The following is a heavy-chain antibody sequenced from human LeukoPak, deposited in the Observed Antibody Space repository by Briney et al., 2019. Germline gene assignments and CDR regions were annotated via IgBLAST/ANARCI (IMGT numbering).Heavy chain of an antibody. Sequence: PSETLSLTCTVSGGSISSYYWSWIRQPPGKRLEWIGHIYYSGSTDYNPSLKSRVTISVDTSKNQFSLKLSSVTAADTAVYYCASRSSIWSGYQDTLYYFDSWGQGTLVTVSS. CDR2: IYYSGST. CDR1: GGSISSYY. V-gene: IGHV4-59*01. J-gene: IGHJ4*02. CDR3: ASRSSIWSGYQDTLYYFDS. D-gene: IGHD3-3*01.